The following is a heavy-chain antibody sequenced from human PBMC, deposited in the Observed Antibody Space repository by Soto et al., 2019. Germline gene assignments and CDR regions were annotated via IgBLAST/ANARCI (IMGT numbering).Heavy chain of an antibody. D-gene: IGHD3-16*01. CDR2: MSYDGDSE. CDR1: GFDLGRYI. CDR3: ARVPSFSPDFVWGTETRSAFDV. V-gene: IGHV3-30-3*01. Sequence: PGKTQRLSCEASGFDLGRYILHWVRQAPSTGLAWVAVMSYDGDSEFYEDSVRGRFTISRDNSKNTLYLQMNSLRLEDTAVCYCARVPSFSPDFVWGTETRSAFDVWGPGTMVTVSS. J-gene: IGHJ3*01.